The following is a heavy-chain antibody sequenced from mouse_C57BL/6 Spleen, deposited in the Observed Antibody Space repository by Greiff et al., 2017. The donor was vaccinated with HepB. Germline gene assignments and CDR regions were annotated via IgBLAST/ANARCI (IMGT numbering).Heavy chain of an antibody. CDR2: IYPRSGNT. J-gene: IGHJ1*03. CDR1: GYTFTSYG. V-gene: IGHV1-81*01. D-gene: IGHD1-1*01. Sequence: QVQLKESGAELARPGASVKLSCKASGYTFTSYGISWVKQRTGQGLEWIGEIYPRSGNTYYNEKFKGKATLTADKSSSTAYMELRSLTSEDSAVYFCARPVVAQSYWYFDVWGTGTTVTVSS. CDR3: ARPVVAQSYWYFDV.